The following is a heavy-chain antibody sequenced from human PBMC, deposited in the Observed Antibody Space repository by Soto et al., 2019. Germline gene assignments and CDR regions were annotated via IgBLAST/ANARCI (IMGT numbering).Heavy chain of an antibody. D-gene: IGHD3-22*01. CDR3: ARGQLLYNDSSGHFGY. CDR2: IYYSGST. V-gene: IGHV4-59*01. J-gene: IGHJ4*02. Sequence: SETLSLTCTVSGGSISSYYWSWIRQPPGKGLEWIGSIYYSGSTNYNPSLKSRVTISVDTSKNQFSLKLSSVTAADTAVYYCARGQLLYNDSSGHFGYWGQGTLVTVSS. CDR1: GGSISSYY.